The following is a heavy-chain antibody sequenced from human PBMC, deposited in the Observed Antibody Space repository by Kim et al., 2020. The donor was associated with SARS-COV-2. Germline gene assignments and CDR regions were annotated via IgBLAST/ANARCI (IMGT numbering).Heavy chain of an antibody. V-gene: IGHV3-23*01. Sequence: GGSLRLSCAVSGFSFNNYDMYWVRHAQGPGQGLVSAFSGSGDNTNYANPAQSRLTTSTDNTNNNQFLQKNSLGTDATAAYYCCARRDGYWG. CDR2: FSGSGDNT. CDR1: GFSFNNYD. J-gene: IGHJ4*01. CDR3: CARRDGY.